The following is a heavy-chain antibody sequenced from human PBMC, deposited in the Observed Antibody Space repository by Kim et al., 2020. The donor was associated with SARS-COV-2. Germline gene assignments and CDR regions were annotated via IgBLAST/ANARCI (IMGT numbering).Heavy chain of an antibody. Sequence: DSGRTHYNPSRKSRVSISVDTSKKQFSLKLSSVTAADTAIYYCARGAPGQWGQGTLVTVSS. CDR2: DSGRT. CDR3: ARGAPGQ. V-gene: IGHV4-34*01. J-gene: IGHJ4*02.